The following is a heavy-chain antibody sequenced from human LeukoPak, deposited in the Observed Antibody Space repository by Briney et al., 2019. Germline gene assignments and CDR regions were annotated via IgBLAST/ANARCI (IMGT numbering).Heavy chain of an antibody. Sequence: GGSLRLSCAASGFTFSGYWLSWVRQAPGKELEWVAKIKQDGSEKSYVDSVKGRFTISRDNAKNSVYLQMKSLRAEDTAVYYCAREGDAFDTWGQGTTVTVSS. CDR1: GFTFSGYW. CDR3: AREGDAFDT. CDR2: IKQDGSEK. V-gene: IGHV3-7*01. J-gene: IGHJ3*02.